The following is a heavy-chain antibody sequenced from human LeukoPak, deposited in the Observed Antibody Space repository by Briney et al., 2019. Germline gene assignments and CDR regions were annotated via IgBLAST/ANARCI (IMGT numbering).Heavy chain of an antibody. CDR1: GYTFTSYD. CDR2: MNPNSGNT. J-gene: IGHJ6*02. CDR3: ARGLGSGWYYYYYGMDV. Sequence: GASVKVSCKASGYTFTSYDINWVRQATGQGLEWMGWMNPNSGNTGYAQKFQGRATMTRNTSISTAYMELSSLRSEDTAVYYCARGLGSGWYYYYYGMDVWGQGTTVTVSS. V-gene: IGHV1-8*01. D-gene: IGHD6-19*01.